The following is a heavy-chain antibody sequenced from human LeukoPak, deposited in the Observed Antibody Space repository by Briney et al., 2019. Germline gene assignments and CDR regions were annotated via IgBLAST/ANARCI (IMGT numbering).Heavy chain of an antibody. V-gene: IGHV4-31*03. CDR1: GGSISSGGYY. CDR3: ARDQYNWNDKHYYGMDV. D-gene: IGHD1-20*01. CDR2: IYYSGST. Sequence: SETLSLTCTVSGGSISSGGYYWSWIRQHPGKGLEWIGYIYYSGSTYYNPSLKSRVTISVDTSKNQFSLKLSSVTAADTAVYYCARDQYNWNDKHYYGMDVWGQGTTVTVSS. J-gene: IGHJ6*02.